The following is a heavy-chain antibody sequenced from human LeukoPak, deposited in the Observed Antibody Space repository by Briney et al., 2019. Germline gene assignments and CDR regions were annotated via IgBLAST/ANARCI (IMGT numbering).Heavy chain of an antibody. D-gene: IGHD6-13*01. CDR1: GYSFTSYW. CDR2: IDPSDSYT. Sequence: GESLKISCKGSGYSFTSYWISWVRQMPGKGLEWMGRIDPSDSYTNYSPSFQGHVTISADKSISTAHLQWSSLKASDTAMYYCARLTIAAAVNDYWGQEPWSPSPQ. CDR3: ARLTIAAAVNDY. J-gene: IGHJ4*01. V-gene: IGHV5-10-1*01.